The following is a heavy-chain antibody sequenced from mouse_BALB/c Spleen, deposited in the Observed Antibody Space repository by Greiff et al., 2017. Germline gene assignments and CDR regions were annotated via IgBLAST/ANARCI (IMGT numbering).Heavy chain of an antibody. V-gene: IGHV1-87*01. CDR2: IYPGDGDT. CDR3: ARGRDPYYFDY. Sequence: QVQLQQSGAELARPGASVKLSCKASGYTFTSYWMQWVKQRPGQGLEWIGAIYPGDGDTRYTQKFKGKATLTADKSSSTAYMQLSSLASEDSAVYYCARGRDPYYFDYWGQGTTLTVSS. D-gene: IGHD3-3*01. J-gene: IGHJ2*01. CDR1: GYTFTSYW.